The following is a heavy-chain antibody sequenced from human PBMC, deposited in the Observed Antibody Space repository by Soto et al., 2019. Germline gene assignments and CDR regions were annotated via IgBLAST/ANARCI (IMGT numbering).Heavy chain of an antibody. V-gene: IGHV1-18*04. CDR2: ISGYNGDT. CDR1: GYTFTSCG. D-gene: IGHD3-10*01. CDR3: ARDKMIYTFGSGTFDY. Sequence: ASGKVSCKVSGYTFTSCGISWVRQAPGQGLEWMGWISGYNGDTDIRQNLQGRLTMTRDTATSTVYTELRSLRSDDTAVYYCARDKMIYTFGSGTFDYWGQGTAVTVSS. J-gene: IGHJ4*02.